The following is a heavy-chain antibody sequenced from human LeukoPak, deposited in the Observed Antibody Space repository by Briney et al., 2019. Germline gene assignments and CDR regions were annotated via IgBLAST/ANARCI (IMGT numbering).Heavy chain of an antibody. J-gene: IGHJ4*02. D-gene: IGHD3-10*01. V-gene: IGHV4-38-2*02. CDR3: ARNLWFGESYFDC. CDR2: IYHSGGT. Sequence: TSETLSLTCTVSGYSIINGYYWGWIRPPPGKGLEWIGRIYHSGGTYYNPSLKSRVTISVDTSKNQFSLRLSSVTAADTAVYYCARNLWFGESYFDCWGQGTLVTVSS. CDR1: GYSIINGYY.